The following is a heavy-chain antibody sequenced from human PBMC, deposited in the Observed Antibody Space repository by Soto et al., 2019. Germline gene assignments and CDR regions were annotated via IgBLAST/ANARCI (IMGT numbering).Heavy chain of an antibody. CDR1: GGSISSGGYY. D-gene: IGHD3-10*01. V-gene: IGHV4-31*03. CDR3: AGDGGYYGSGSGVDY. Sequence: QVQLQESGPGLVKPSQTLSLTCTVSGGSISSGGYYWSWIRQHPGKGLEWIGYIYYSGSTYYNPSLKRRVTISVDTSKNQVSLRLSSVTAADTAVYYCAGDGGYYGSGSGVDYWGQGTLVTVSS. J-gene: IGHJ4*02. CDR2: IYYSGST.